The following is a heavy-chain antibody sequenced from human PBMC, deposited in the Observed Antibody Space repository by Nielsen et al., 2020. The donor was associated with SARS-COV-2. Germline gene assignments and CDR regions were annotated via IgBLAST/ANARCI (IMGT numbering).Heavy chain of an antibody. J-gene: IGHJ3*02. CDR2: LGTAGDT. Sequence: GESLKISCIASGFTSSTSSLTWLRQPPGKGLQWVSTLGTAGDTYYADSVKGRFTISRDNSKNTLYLQMNSLRAEDTALYYCAKVPEVDSAFDIWGQGTMVTVSS. V-gene: IGHV3-23*01. D-gene: IGHD3/OR15-3a*01. CDR1: GFTSSTSS. CDR3: AKVPEVDSAFDI.